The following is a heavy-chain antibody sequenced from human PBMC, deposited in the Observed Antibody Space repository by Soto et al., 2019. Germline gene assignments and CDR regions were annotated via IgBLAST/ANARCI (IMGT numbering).Heavy chain of an antibody. CDR2: SSQIGST. CDR3: ARIVVVISVADY. V-gene: IGHV4-30-2*05. Sequence: GDSSQIGSTYYNPSLKSRVTISVDTSKNQFSLKLSSVTAADTAVYYCARIVVVISVADYWGQGTLVTVSS. D-gene: IGHD3-22*01. J-gene: IGHJ4*02.